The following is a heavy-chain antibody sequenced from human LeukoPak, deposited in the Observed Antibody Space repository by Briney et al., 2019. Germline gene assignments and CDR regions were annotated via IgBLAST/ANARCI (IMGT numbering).Heavy chain of an antibody. CDR1: GDSLSSGYYY. V-gene: IGHV4-30-2*01. Sequence: SQTLSLTCTVSGDSLSSGYYYWSWIRQPPGKGLEWIGYIYYNGDTYYNPSLKSRVTISVDTSKNQFSLKLSSVTAADTAVYYCARDQRWLQFNFDYWGQGTLVTVSS. D-gene: IGHD5-24*01. CDR2: IYYNGDT. J-gene: IGHJ4*02. CDR3: ARDQRWLQFNFDY.